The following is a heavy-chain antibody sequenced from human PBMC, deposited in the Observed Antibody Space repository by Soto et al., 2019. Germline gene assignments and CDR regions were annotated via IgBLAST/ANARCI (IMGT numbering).Heavy chain of an antibody. V-gene: IGHV3-30-3*01. D-gene: IGHD3-3*01. J-gene: IGHJ4*02. CDR3: ARDKRDLRFLGWSYYFDY. CDR1: GFTFSSCA. Sequence: QVQLVESGGGVVQPGRSLRLSCAASGFTFSSCAMHWVRQAPGKGLEWVALISYDGSNKYYADSVKGRFTISRDNSKNRRYLQRNSLRAEDTAVYYCARDKRDLRFLGWSYYFDYWAQETLVTVSS. CDR2: ISYDGSNK.